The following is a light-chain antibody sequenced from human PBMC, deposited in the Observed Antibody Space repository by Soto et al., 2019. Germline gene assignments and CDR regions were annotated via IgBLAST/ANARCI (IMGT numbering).Light chain of an antibody. CDR1: QDITNY. J-gene: IGKJ5*01. CDR3: QQSDNIPIT. CDR2: DAS. Sequence: DIQMTQSPSSLSASVGDRVTITCQASQDITNYLNWYQQKPGKAPKLLIYDASNLETGVPSRFSGSGSGTDFTFTISSLQPEDMATYYCQQSDNIPITFGQGTRLEIK. V-gene: IGKV1-33*01.